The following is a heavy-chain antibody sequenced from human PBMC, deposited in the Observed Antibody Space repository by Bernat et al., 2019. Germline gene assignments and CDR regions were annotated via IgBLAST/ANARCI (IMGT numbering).Heavy chain of an antibody. Sequence: QLQLQESGPGLVKPSETLSLTCTVSGGSISSSSYYWGWIRQPPGKGLEWIGSIYYSGSTYYNPSLKSRVTISVDTSKNQFSLKLSSVTAADTAVYYCARGSRIRANNDFWSGYFYYFDYWGQGTLVTVSS. CDR2: IYYSGST. J-gene: IGHJ4*02. CDR3: ARGSRIRANNDFWSGYFYYFDY. CDR1: GGSISSSSYY. V-gene: IGHV4-39*01. D-gene: IGHD3-3*01.